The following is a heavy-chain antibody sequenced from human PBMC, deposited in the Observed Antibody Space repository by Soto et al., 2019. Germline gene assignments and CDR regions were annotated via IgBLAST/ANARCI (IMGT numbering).Heavy chain of an antibody. Sequence: QVQLQESGPGLVKPSETLSLSCTVSGGSISSYYWSWFRQSPGKRMEWIGYVHHSWGSSYNPSLQSRVAISLDTSKSQVSLKVTSATATDPAGYYCARQGFGPLHGLVDVWGQGTTVTVSS. CDR3: ARQGFGPLHGLVDV. CDR2: VHHSWGS. CDR1: GGSISSYY. V-gene: IGHV4-59*08. D-gene: IGHD3-10*01. J-gene: IGHJ6*02.